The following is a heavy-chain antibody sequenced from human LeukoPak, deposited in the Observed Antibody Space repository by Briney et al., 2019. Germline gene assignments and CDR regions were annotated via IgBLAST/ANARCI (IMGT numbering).Heavy chain of an antibody. V-gene: IGHV3-74*01. CDR2: INSDGSTT. Sequence: GGSLRLSCAASGFTFSSYWMHWVRHDPGKGLVWVSRINSDGSTTTYADSVKGRFTISRDNAKNTLYLQMNSLRAEDTAVYYCARDRGYIYGYAFDYWGQGTLVTVSS. J-gene: IGHJ4*02. D-gene: IGHD5-18*01. CDR3: ARDRGYIYGYAFDY. CDR1: GFTFSSYW.